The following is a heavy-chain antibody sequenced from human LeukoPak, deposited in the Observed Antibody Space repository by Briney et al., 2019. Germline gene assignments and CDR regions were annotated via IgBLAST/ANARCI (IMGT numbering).Heavy chain of an antibody. D-gene: IGHD5-12*01. CDR1: GFSFSSYW. Sequence: GGSLRHTCAASGFSFSSYWMTWVRQKPGRGLEWVADMKQDGSETNYVDSVKGRFTISRDNAKNSLYLQMNSLRAEDTAVYYCAKYRLVWLPVPAFDFWGQGTLVTVSS. CDR3: AKYRLVWLPVPAFDF. CDR2: MKQDGSET. J-gene: IGHJ4*02. V-gene: IGHV3-7*01.